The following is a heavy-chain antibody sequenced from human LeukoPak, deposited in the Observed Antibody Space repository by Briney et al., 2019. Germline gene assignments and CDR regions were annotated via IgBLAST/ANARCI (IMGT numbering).Heavy chain of an antibody. J-gene: IGHJ4*02. CDR3: ARAYQRLGQLSLPDY. CDR1: GYTFTNYA. CDR2: IHPSTGNP. D-gene: IGHD3-16*02. V-gene: IGHV7-4-1*02. Sequence: APVKVSCKASGYTFTNYAMNWVRQAPGQGLEWMGWIHPSTGNPTYAQDFTGRFVFSLDTSVSTTYLQISSLKAEDTAVYYCARAYQRLGQLSLPDYWGQGTLVTVSS.